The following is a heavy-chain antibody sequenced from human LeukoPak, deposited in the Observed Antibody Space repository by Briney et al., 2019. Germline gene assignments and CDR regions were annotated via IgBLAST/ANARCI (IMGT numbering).Heavy chain of an antibody. CDR1: GGSISSSSYY. J-gene: IGHJ4*02. CDR2: IYSGGST. Sequence: PSETLSLTCTVSGGSISSSSYYWGWIRQAPGKGLEWVSVIYSGGSTYYADSVKGRFTISRDNSKNTLYLQMNSLRAEDTAVYYCARRPTAAGTWFDYWGQGTLVTVSS. V-gene: IGHV3-53*01. CDR3: ARRPTAAGTWFDY. D-gene: IGHD6-13*01.